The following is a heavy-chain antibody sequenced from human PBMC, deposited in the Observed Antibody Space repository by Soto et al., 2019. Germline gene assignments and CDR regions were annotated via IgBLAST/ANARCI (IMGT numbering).Heavy chain of an antibody. CDR2: IYHSGST. J-gene: IGHJ5*02. CDR3: ARAPVNWFDP. Sequence: PSETLSLTCAVSGYSISSGYYWGWIRQPPGKGLEGIGSIYHSGSTYYNPSLKSRVTMSVDTAKNQFALKLSSVTAADTAVYYCARAPVNWFDPWGQGTLVTVSS. V-gene: IGHV4-38-2*01. CDR1: GYSISSGYY.